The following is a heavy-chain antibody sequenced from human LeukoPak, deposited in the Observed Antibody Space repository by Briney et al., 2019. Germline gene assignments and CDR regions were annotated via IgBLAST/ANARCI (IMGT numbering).Heavy chain of an antibody. CDR1: GFTFSSYA. J-gene: IGHJ4*02. D-gene: IGHD2-2*01. CDR2: ISGRGGST. CDR3: AKSMAGYCDSTIDN. V-gene: IGHV3-23*01. Sequence: GGSLRLSCAASGFTFSSYAMHWVRQASGKGLEWVSAISGRGGSTYYADYVKGRPTISRDNSKNMLYLQMNSLRAEDTAVYYCAKSMAGYCDSTIDNWGQGTLVTVSS.